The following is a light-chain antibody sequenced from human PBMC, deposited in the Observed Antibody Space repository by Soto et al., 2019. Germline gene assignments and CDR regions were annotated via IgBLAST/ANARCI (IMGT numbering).Light chain of an antibody. Sequence: EIVLTQSPGTLSLYPGERATLSCRASQSVSSSYLAWYQQKPGQAPRLLIYGASSRATGIPDRFSGSGSGTDFTLTISRLEPEDFAVYYCQQYGGTFGQGTKLEIK. V-gene: IGKV3-20*01. CDR3: QQYGGT. CDR1: QSVSSSY. J-gene: IGKJ2*01. CDR2: GAS.